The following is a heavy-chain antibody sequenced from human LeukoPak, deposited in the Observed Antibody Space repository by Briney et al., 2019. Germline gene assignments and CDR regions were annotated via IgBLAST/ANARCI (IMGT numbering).Heavy chain of an antibody. D-gene: IGHD1-14*01. CDR1: GGSISSSSFY. Sequence: SETLSLTCTVSGGSISSSSFYWGWIRQPPGTGPEWIGSIDYRGSAYYNPSLKSRVTISGDTSKNQFSLKLSPVTAADTAVYYYARRRTTGWHAFDIWGQGTLVTVPS. V-gene: IGHV4-39*01. CDR3: ARRRTTGWHAFDI. J-gene: IGHJ3*02. CDR2: IDYRGSA.